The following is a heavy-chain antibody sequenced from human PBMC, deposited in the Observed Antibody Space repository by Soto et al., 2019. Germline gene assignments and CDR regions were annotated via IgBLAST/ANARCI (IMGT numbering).Heavy chain of an antibody. Sequence: QVQLVQSGAEVKKPGSSVKVSCTASGGTFSSYAISWVRQAPGQGLEWMGVIIPISGTANYAQKFQGRVTITADESTSTAYMELSSLRSEDTAVYYCARSQGSSTSLEIYYYYYYGMDVWGQGTTVTVSS. CDR3: ARSQGSSTSLEIYYYYYYGMDV. D-gene: IGHD2-2*01. CDR2: IIPISGTA. CDR1: GGTFSSYA. V-gene: IGHV1-69*01. J-gene: IGHJ6*02.